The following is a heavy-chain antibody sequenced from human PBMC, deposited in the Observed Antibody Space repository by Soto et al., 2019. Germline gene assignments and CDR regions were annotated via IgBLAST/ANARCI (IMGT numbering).Heavy chain of an antibody. CDR1: GFTFSSYC. D-gene: IGHD1-26*01. CDR3: AKDLPSGYSGRAGDLDY. V-gene: IGHV3-30*18. Sequence: GGSLRLSCAASGFTFSSYCMHWVRQAPGKGLEWVAVISYDGSNKYYADSVKGRFTISRDNSKNTLYLQMNSLRAEDTAVYYCAKDLPSGYSGRAGDLDYWGQGTLVTVSS. J-gene: IGHJ4*02. CDR2: ISYDGSNK.